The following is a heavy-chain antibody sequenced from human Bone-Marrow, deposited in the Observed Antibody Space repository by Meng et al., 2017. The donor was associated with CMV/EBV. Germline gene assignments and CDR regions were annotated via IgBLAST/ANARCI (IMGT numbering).Heavy chain of an antibody. CDR1: GGSISSSSYY. J-gene: IGHJ4*02. CDR3: ARDRGSSSPYYFDY. CDR2: IYYNENT. D-gene: IGHD6-6*01. Sequence: SETLSLTCSVSGGSISSSSYYWGWIRQPPGKGLEWIGNIYYNENTYYNASLKSRVTISVDTSKNQFSLKLSSVTAADTAVYYCARDRGSSSPYYFDYWGQGTLVTVSS. V-gene: IGHV4-39*07.